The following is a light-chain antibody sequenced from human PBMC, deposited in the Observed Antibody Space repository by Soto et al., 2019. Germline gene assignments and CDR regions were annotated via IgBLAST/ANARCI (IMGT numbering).Light chain of an antibody. Sequence: QSALTQPASVSGSPGQSITISCTGTSSDVGGYNYVSWYQKHPGKAPKLMIYDVSNRPSGVSNRFSGSKSGNTASLTISGLQAEDEADYYCSSYTSSSTLGHVVFGGGTKLTVL. CDR1: SSDVGGYNY. CDR3: SSYTSSSTLGHVV. V-gene: IGLV2-14*01. CDR2: DVS. J-gene: IGLJ2*01.